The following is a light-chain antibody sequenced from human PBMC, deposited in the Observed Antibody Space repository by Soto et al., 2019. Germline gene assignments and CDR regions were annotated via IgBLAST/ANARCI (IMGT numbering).Light chain of an antibody. Sequence: AIQMTQSPSSLSASVGDRVTITCRASQAISNDIGWYQQRPGKAPKLLMYFASTLHTDVPSRFSGSGFGSDFTLTISSLQPEDFATYYCLQDYSYPYTFGQGTKLEIK. CDR2: FAS. J-gene: IGKJ2*01. V-gene: IGKV1-6*01. CDR3: LQDYSYPYT. CDR1: QAISND.